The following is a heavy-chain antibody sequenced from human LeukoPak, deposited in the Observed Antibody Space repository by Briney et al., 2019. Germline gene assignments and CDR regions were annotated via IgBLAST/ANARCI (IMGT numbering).Heavy chain of an antibody. CDR1: GGSISSSSYY. J-gene: IGHJ6*03. D-gene: IGHD3-3*01. Sequence: QPSETLSLTCTVSGGSISSSSYYWGWIRPPPGKGLEWIGNIYYSGSTYYNPSLKSRVTVSVDTSKNQFSLKLSSVTAADTAVYYCAREYYDFWSGPGEPHGYYYYMDVWGKGTTVTVSS. CDR3: AREYYDFWSGPGEPHGYYYYMDV. V-gene: IGHV4-39*02. CDR2: IYYSGST.